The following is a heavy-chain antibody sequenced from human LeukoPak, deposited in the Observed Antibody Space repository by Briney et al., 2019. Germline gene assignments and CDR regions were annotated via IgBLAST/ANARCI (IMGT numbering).Heavy chain of an antibody. V-gene: IGHV3-15*01. CDR2: IKTKTDGATT. CDR1: GFTSSNAS. CDR3: TTDPTPSIVVPADFDY. J-gene: IGHJ4*02. D-gene: IGHD2-2*01. Sequence: PGGSLRLSCAASGFTSSNASMSCVRQAPGKGLEWVGRIKTKTDGATTDYAAPVKGRFTISRDDSKNTLYLQMNSLKTEDTAVYYCTTDPTPSIVVPADFDYWGQGTLVTVSS.